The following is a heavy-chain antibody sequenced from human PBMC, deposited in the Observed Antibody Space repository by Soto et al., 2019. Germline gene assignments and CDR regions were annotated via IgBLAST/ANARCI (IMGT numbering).Heavy chain of an antibody. J-gene: IGHJ4*02. CDR2: INHSGST. D-gene: IGHD2-2*01. V-gene: IGHV4-34*01. CDR1: GGSFSGYY. CDR3: ARDVLGYCSSTSCYSDY. Sequence: PSETLSLTCAVYGGSFSGYYWIWIRQPPGKGLEWIGEINHSGSTNYNPSLKSRVTISVDTSKNQFSLKLSSVTAADTAVYYCARDVLGYCSSTSCYSDYWGQGTLVTVSS.